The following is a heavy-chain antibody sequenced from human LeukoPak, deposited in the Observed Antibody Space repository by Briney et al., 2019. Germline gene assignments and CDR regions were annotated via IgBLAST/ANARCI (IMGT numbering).Heavy chain of an antibody. CDR3: ARDGGSYYDYYYYMDV. CDR2: IYYSGST. J-gene: IGHJ6*03. CDR1: GGSISSYY. V-gene: IGHV4-59*01. Sequence: SETLSLTCTVSGGSISSYYWSWIRQPPGKGLEWIGYIYYSGSTNYNPSLKSRVTISVDTSKNQFSLKLSSVTAADTAVYYCARDGGSYYDYYYYMDVWGKGTTVTVSS. D-gene: IGHD1-26*01.